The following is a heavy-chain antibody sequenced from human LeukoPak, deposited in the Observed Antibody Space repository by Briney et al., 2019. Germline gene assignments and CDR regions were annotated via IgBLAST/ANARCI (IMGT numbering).Heavy chain of an antibody. V-gene: IGHV4-59*01. CDR1: GASINTYY. D-gene: IGHD3-9*01. CDR2: IYYSGTT. Sequence: SETLSLSCTVAGASINTYYWSWIRQPPGKGLEWIGYIYYSGTTSYNPSLKTRVTISIDTSKNQFSLKLSSVTAADTAVYYCASGILTGYYSVDVWGQGTMVTVSS. J-gene: IGHJ3*01. CDR3: ASGILTGYYSVDV.